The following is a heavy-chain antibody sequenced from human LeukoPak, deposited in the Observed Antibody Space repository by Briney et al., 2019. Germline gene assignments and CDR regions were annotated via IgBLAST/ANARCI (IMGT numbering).Heavy chain of an antibody. V-gene: IGHV4-30-4*01. CDR3: ARDLARTDYFDY. D-gene: IGHD3-16*01. CDR2: IYYSGST. CDR1: GGSISSGDYY. Sequence: PSQTLSLTCTVSGGSISSGDYYWRWIRQPPGTGLEWIGYIYYSGSTYYNPSLKSRVTISVDTSKNQFSLKLSSVTAADTAVYYCARDLARTDYFDYWGQGTLVTVSS. J-gene: IGHJ4*02.